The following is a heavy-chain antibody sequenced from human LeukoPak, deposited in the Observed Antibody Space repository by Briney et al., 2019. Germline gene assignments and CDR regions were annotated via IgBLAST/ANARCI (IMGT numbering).Heavy chain of an antibody. D-gene: IGHD3-10*01. CDR1: GGPFSGYF. CDR3: ARRFYYNLGSFPFDF. V-gene: IGHV4-34*01. Sequence: SETLSLTCAVSGGPFSGYFWSWIRQSSGKGLEWIGEIHNSGTTNYNPSLNSRVTISEDTSKNQFYLNLSSVTAADTAVYYCARRFYYNLGSFPFDFWGQGTLVTVSS. J-gene: IGHJ4*02. CDR2: IHNSGTT.